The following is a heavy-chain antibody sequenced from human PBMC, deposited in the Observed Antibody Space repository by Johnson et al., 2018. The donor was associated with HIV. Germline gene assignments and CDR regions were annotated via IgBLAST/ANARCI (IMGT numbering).Heavy chain of an antibody. J-gene: IGHJ3*02. Sequence: VQLVESGGGLVQPGRSLRLSCAASGFTFDDYAMHWVRQAPGKGLEWVSGISWNSGSIGYADSVKGRFTISRDNAKNSLYLQMNSLRAEDTALYYCAKDMSRTAAGSDAFDSWGQGTMVTVSS. CDR1: GFTFDDYA. CDR2: ISWNSGSI. D-gene: IGHD6-13*01. V-gene: IGHV3-9*01. CDR3: AKDMSRTAAGSDAFDS.